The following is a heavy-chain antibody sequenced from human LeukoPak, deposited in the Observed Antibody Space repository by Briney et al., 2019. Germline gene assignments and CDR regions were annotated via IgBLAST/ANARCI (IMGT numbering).Heavy chain of an antibody. CDR2: INHSGST. CDR1: GGSFGGYY. J-gene: IGHJ4*02. D-gene: IGHD3-10*01. V-gene: IGHV4-34*01. CDR3: ARADVTIVRGVSRPFDY. Sequence: SERLSLTCAVYGGSFGGYYWSWIRQPPGEGLEWIGEINHSGSTNYNPSLKSRVTISVDTSKNQFSLKLSSVTAADTAVYYCARADVTIVRGVSRPFDYWGQGTLVTVSS.